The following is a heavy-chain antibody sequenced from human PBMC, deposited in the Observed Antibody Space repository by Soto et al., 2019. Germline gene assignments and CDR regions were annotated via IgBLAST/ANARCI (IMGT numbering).Heavy chain of an antibody. V-gene: IGHV4-59*01. CDR1: GGSISSYY. J-gene: IGHJ4*02. CDR2: IYYSGST. Sequence: PSETLSLTCTVSGGSISSYYWSWIRQPPGKGLEWIGYIYYSGSTNYNPSLKSRVTISVDTSKNQFSLKLSSVTAADTAVYYCASVKLLGSSWYWSYFDYWGQGTLVTVSS. D-gene: IGHD6-13*01. CDR3: ASVKLLGSSWYWSYFDY.